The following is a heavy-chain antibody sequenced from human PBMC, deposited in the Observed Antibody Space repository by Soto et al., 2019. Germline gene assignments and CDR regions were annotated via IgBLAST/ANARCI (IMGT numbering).Heavy chain of an antibody. Sequence: QVQLVESGGGLATPGGSLRLSCVDSGFRFSDYYMSWIRQAPGKRLEWISFISNSGNLVNYADSVKGRFTISRDNAKRSLFLQMNSLRAEDSAVYYCARSGSARTFDHWGQRTLVTVSS. CDR2: ISNSGNLV. CDR1: GFRFSDYY. D-gene: IGHD2-15*01. J-gene: IGHJ4*02. CDR3: ARSGSARTFDH. V-gene: IGHV3-11*01.